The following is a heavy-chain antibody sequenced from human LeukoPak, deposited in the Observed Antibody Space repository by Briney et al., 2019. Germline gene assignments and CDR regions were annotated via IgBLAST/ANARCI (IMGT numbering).Heavy chain of an antibody. D-gene: IGHD1-26*01. V-gene: IGHV1-18*01. Sequence: ASVKVSCKASGYTFTSYGISWVRQAPGQGLEWMGWISAYTGNTNYAQKLQGRVTMTTDTSTSTAYMELRSLRSDDTAVYYCARGPGLIVGATTPDYWGQGTLVTVSS. CDR3: ARGPGLIVGATTPDY. J-gene: IGHJ4*02. CDR2: ISAYTGNT. CDR1: GYTFTSYG.